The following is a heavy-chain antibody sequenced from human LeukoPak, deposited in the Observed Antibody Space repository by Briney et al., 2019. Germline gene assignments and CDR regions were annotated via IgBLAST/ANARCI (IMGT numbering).Heavy chain of an antibody. CDR1: GFTFRSYS. V-gene: IGHV3-21*01. CDR2: ISSSSSYI. D-gene: IGHD3-10*01. Sequence: GGSLRLSCAACGFTFRSYSMNWVRQATGKGLEWVSSISSSSSYIYYADSVKGRFTISRDNAKNSLYLQMNSLRAEDTAVYYCASYGPRGFDYWGQGTLVTVSS. CDR3: ASYGPRGFDY. J-gene: IGHJ4*02.